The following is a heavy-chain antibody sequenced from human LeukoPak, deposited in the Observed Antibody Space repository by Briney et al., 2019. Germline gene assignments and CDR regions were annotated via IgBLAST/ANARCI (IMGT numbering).Heavy chain of an antibody. D-gene: IGHD3-9*01. Sequence: GGSLRLSCAASGFTFSSYWTSWVRQAPGKGLEWVANIKQDGSEKYYVDSVKGRFTISRDNSKNTLYLQMNSLRAEDTAVYYCASTLTPDYYYYMDVWGKGTTVTVSS. CDR2: IKQDGSEK. V-gene: IGHV3-7*01. CDR3: ASTLTPDYYYYMDV. J-gene: IGHJ6*03. CDR1: GFTFSSYW.